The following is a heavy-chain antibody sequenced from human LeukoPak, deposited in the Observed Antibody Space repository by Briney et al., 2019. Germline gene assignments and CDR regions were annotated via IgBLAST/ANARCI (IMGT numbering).Heavy chain of an antibody. D-gene: IGHD2-2*01. CDR3: ASRYCTSTNCYAFDI. CDR2: ISSDSNYI. CDR1: GFTFSSYS. Sequence: GGVLRLSCAASGFTFSSYSMNWVRQAPGKGLEWVSSISSDSNYIFYADSVQGRFTISRDNAEDSLFLQMNSLRAEDTAVYYCASRYCTSTNCYAFDIWGQGTMVTVSS. V-gene: IGHV3-21*01. J-gene: IGHJ3*02.